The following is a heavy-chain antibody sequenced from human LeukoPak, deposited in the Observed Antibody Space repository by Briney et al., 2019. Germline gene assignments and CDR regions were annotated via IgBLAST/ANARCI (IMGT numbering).Heavy chain of an antibody. CDR1: GFTFDDYG. V-gene: IGHV3-20*04. Sequence: RPGGSLRLSCAASGFTFDDYGMSWVRQAPGKGLEWVSGINWNGGSTGYADSVKGRFTISRDNAKNSLYLQMNSLRAEDTAVYYCARDRGYSYGLRPYYFDYWGQGTLVTVSS. CDR2: INWNGGST. J-gene: IGHJ4*02. CDR3: ARDRGYSYGLRPYYFDY. D-gene: IGHD5-18*01.